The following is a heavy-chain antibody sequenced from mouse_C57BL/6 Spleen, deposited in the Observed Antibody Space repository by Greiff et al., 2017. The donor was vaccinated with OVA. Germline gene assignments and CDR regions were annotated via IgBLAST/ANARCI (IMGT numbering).Heavy chain of an antibody. D-gene: IGHD4-1*01. Sequence: QVQLQQPGAELVMPGASVKLSCKASGYTFTSYWMHWVKQRPGQGLEWIGVIDPSDSYTNYNQKFKGKATLTVDTSSSTAYMQLSSLTSEDSAVYYCARSAGTTAFDVWGTGTTVTVSS. CDR1: GYTFTSYW. J-gene: IGHJ1*03. CDR3: ARSAGTTAFDV. V-gene: IGHV1-59*01. CDR2: IDPSDSYT.